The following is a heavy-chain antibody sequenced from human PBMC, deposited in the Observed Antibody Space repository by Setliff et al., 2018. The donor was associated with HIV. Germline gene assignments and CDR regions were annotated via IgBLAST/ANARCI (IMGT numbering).Heavy chain of an antibody. CDR3: ARDGINYDFWSGQNASNWFDP. CDR2: IDPTGGRT. J-gene: IGHJ5*02. V-gene: IGHV1-46*02. CDR1: GYTFDIYY. D-gene: IGHD3-3*01. Sequence: GPSVKVSCKTSGYTFDIYYIHWVRQAPGQGLEWMGVIDPTGGRTTYAQKFEDRVTMTRDLSTSTVYMKLTRLKSEDVAIYYCARDGINYDFWSGQNASNWFDPWGQGTLVTVSS.